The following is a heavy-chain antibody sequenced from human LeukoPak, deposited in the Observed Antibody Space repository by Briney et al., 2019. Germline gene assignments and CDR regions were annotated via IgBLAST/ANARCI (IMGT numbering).Heavy chain of an antibody. J-gene: IGHJ5*02. V-gene: IGHV4-59*08. D-gene: IGHD5-24*01. CDR2: IYYTGST. CDR1: GDSLNQYY. CDR3: ASRRDSHGYNSWFDP. Sequence: SETLSLTCLVSGDSLNQYYWNSIRQPASREGAGMGNIYYTGSTNYNPSLRSRVTISVDTSKNQFSLKLSSVTAADTAVYYCASRRDSHGYNSWFDPWGQGTLVTVSS.